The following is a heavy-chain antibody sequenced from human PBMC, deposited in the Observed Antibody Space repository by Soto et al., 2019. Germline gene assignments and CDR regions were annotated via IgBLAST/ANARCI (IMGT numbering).Heavy chain of an antibody. D-gene: IGHD3-10*01. CDR1: GFTFSSYA. J-gene: IGHJ4*02. CDR3: ARTKHYYGSGSPDY. V-gene: IGHV3-30-3*01. CDR2: ISYDGSNK. Sequence: QVQLVESGGGVVRPGRSLRLSCAASGFTFSSYAMHWVRQAPGKGLEWVAVISYDGSNKYYADSVKGRFTISRDNSKNTLYLQMNSLRAEDTAVYYCARTKHYYGSGSPDYWGQGTLVTVSS.